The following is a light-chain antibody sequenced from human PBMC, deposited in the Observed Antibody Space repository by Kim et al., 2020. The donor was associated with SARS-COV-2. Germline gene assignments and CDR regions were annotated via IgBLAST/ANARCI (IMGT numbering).Light chain of an antibody. CDR1: QSINRF. Sequence: SASIGDRVTITCRASQSINRFVNWYQQKPGKAPKVLIHGASRLQSGVPSRFSGSGSGTDSTLTISSLQPEDVATYYCQQSYSTPTFGQGTKVDIK. CDR2: GAS. V-gene: IGKV1-39*01. CDR3: QQSYSTPT. J-gene: IGKJ1*01.